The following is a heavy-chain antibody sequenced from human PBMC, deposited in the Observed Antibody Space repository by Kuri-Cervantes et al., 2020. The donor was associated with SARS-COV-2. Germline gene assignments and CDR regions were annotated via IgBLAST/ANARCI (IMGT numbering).Heavy chain of an antibody. CDR3: ASEIFYDFWSGYYTGIGSGEPPGY. D-gene: IGHD3-3*01. CDR1: VYTFTGYY. V-gene: IGHV1-2*02. Sequence: ASVKVSCKSSVYTFTGYYMHWVRQAPGQGLEWMGWINPNSGGTNYAQKFQGRVTMTRDTSTSTVYMELSSLRSEDTAVYYCASEIFYDFWSGYYTGIGSGEPPGYWGQGTLVTVSS. CDR2: INPNSGGT. J-gene: IGHJ4*02.